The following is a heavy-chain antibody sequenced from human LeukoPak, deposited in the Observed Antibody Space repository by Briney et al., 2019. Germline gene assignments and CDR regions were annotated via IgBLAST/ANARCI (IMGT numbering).Heavy chain of an antibody. Sequence: SETLSLTCTVSGGSISSSSYYWGWIRQPPGKGLEWIGSIYYSGSTYYNPSLKSRVTISVDTSKNQFSLKLSSVTAADTAVYYCARDSSSFDAFDIWGQGTMVTVSS. V-gene: IGHV4-39*07. CDR2: IYYSGST. D-gene: IGHD6-13*01. CDR3: ARDSSSFDAFDI. J-gene: IGHJ3*02. CDR1: GGSISSSSYY.